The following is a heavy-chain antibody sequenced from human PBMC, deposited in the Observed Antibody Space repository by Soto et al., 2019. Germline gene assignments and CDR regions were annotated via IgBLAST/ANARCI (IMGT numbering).Heavy chain of an antibody. CDR2: XSSSTXHI. D-gene: IGHD3-22*01. CDR3: ASSGYYDAFNM. CDR1: VFTFRTYN. Sequence: GSLRLSCAASVFTFRTYNMNLVRQAPGEGLEWVSPXSSSTXHIYYAASAKXXLTISRDXXKNSMYLQMNSLRPEDTAVYYCASSGYYDAFNMWGQGTMVTVSS. J-gene: IGHJ3*02. V-gene: IGHV3-21*06.